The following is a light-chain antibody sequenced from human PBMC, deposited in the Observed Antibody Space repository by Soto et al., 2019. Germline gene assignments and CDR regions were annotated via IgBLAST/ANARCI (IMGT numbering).Light chain of an antibody. J-gene: IGKJ1*01. CDR1: KSISSW. Sequence: DIQMTQSPSTLSASVGDRVTITCRAGKSISSWLAWYQQKPGKAPKLLIYDASSLESGVPSRFSGSGSGTEFTLTISSLQPDDFATYYCQHHGTFGQGTKVEIK. CDR2: DAS. V-gene: IGKV1-5*01. CDR3: QHHGT.